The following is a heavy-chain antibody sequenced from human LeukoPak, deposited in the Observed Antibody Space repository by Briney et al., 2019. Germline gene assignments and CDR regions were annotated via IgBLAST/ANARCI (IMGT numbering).Heavy chain of an antibody. CDR2: ILVSGGNT. Sequence: GGSLRLSCAASGFTFSSYAMSWVRQAPGKGLEWVSAILVSGGNTYYADSVKGRFTISRDNSKNTLYLQMNSLKTEDTAVYYCTSSRDIVVVTAIGDGDYWGQGTLVTVSS. CDR3: TSSRDIVVVTAIGDGDY. D-gene: IGHD2-21*02. V-gene: IGHV3-23*01. J-gene: IGHJ4*02. CDR1: GFTFSSYA.